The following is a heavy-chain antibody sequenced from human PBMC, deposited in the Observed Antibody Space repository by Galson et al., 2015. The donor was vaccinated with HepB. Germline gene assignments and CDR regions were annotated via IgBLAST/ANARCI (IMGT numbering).Heavy chain of an antibody. CDR3: AKDLGYCNGGSCYSLDC. CDR2: ISHDGSNT. Sequence: SLRLSCAASGFTFSSYGMHWVRQAPGKGLEWVAVISHDGSNTYYADSVKGRFTISRDNSENTLYLQMNSLRTEDTAVYYCAKDLGYCNGGSCYSLDCWGQGTLVTVSS. J-gene: IGHJ4*02. CDR1: GFTFSSYG. D-gene: IGHD2-15*01. V-gene: IGHV3-30*18.